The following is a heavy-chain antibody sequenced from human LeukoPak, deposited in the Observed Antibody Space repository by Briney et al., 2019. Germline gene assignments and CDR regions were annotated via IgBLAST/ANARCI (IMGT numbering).Heavy chain of an antibody. Sequence: GASVKVSCKASGYTFTSYAMNWVRQAPGQGLEWMGWINTNTGNPTYAQGFTGRFVFSLDTSVSTAYLQISSLKAEDTAVYYCARSDDSSGYRGPYYYYGMDVWGQGTTVTVSS. V-gene: IGHV7-4-1*02. CDR1: GYTFTSYA. J-gene: IGHJ6*02. CDR3: ARSDDSSGYRGPYYYYGMDV. CDR2: INTNTGNP. D-gene: IGHD3-22*01.